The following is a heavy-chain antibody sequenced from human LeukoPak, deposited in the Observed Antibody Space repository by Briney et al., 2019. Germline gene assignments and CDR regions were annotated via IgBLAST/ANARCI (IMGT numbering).Heavy chain of an antibody. CDR3: VGGGTMSRGAIEY. CDR1: GFTFSSYA. V-gene: IGHV3-23*01. Sequence: GGSLRLSCAASGFTFSSYAMNWVRQAPGKGLEWVSAISGTGDTTYYADSVKGRFTISRDNSKNTLYLQMNSLRAEDTAVYYCVGGGTMSRGAIEYWGQGTLVTVSS. CDR2: ISGTGDTT. D-gene: IGHD3-10*01. J-gene: IGHJ4*02.